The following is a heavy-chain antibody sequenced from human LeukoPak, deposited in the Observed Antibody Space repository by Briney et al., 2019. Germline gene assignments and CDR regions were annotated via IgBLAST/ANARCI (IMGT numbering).Heavy chain of an antibody. V-gene: IGHV3-21*01. CDR1: GFTFSSYS. CDR2: ISSSSSYI. CDR3: ARVLGYCSSTSCEGDAFDI. D-gene: IGHD2-2*01. Sequence: GGSLRLSCAASGFTFSSYSMNWVRQAPGKGLEWVSSISSSSSYIYYADSVKGRFTISRDNAKNSLYLQMNSLRAEDTAVYYCARVLGYCSSTSCEGDAFDIWGQGTMVTVSS. J-gene: IGHJ3*02.